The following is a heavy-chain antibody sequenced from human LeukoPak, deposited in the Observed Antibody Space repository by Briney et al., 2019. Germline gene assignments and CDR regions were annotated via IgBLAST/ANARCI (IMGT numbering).Heavy chain of an antibody. CDR1: GLTFNNYA. J-gene: IGHJ4*02. CDR3: ARGYITMILY. Sequence: GGSLRLSCAVSGLTFNNYAMSWVRQAPGKGLEWVSGISGRGASKYYADSVKGRFTISRDNAKKSLYLQVNSLRAEDTAVYYCARGYITMILYWGQGTLVTVSS. V-gene: IGHV3-23*01. CDR2: ISGRGASK. D-gene: IGHD3-22*01.